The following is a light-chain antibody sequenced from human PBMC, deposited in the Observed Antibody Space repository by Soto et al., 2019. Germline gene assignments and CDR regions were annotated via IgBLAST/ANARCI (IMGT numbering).Light chain of an antibody. V-gene: IGKV3-15*01. CDR1: QSVNSN. CDR3: QQYNDWPLT. CDR2: GAF. Sequence: IMMTQYPVTLSVSAGERGTLSCRASQSVNSNLAWYQQKPGQAPRLLIYGAFTRATGIPARFSGTGSGTEFTLTISSLQSEDFALYYCQQYNDWPLTFGQGTKVDI. J-gene: IGKJ1*01.